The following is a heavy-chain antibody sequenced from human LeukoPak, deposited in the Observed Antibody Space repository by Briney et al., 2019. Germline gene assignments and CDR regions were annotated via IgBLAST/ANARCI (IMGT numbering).Heavy chain of an antibody. CDR3: VREMEDIVATFDY. Sequence: PGGSLRLTCAASGFTFSSYWMSWVRQAPGKGLEWMANIKQDGSEKYYVDSVKGRFTISRDNAKNSLYLQMNSLRAEDTAVYYCVREMEDIVATFDYWGQGTLVTVSS. CDR2: IKQDGSEK. D-gene: IGHD5-12*01. CDR1: GFTFSSYW. J-gene: IGHJ4*02. V-gene: IGHV3-7*01.